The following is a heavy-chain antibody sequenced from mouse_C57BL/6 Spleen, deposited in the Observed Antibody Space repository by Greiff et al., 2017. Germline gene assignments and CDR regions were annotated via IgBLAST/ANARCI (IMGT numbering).Heavy chain of an antibody. J-gene: IGHJ2*01. CDR1: GYAFSSSW. CDR3: ARDYDVDFDY. Sequence: VQLQQSGAELVKPGASVKISCKASGYAFSSSWMNWVKQRPGKGLEWIGQIYPGDGDTNYNGKFKGKATLTADKSSSTAYMQLSSLTSEDSAVYFCARDYDVDFDYWGQGTTLTVSS. D-gene: IGHD2-4*01. CDR2: IYPGDGDT. V-gene: IGHV1-80*01.